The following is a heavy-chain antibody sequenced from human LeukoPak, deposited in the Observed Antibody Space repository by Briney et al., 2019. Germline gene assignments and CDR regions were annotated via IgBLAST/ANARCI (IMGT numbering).Heavy chain of an antibody. J-gene: IGHJ4*02. CDR3: ARASTYYYGSGGYYSRGSLDY. D-gene: IGHD3-10*01. CDR2: INPSGGST. Sequence: ASVKVSCKASGYTFTSYYMHWVRQAPGQGLEWMGIINPSGGSTSYAQKFQGRVTMTRDTSTSTVYMELSSLRSEDTAVYYCARASTYYYGSGGYYSRGSLDYWGQGTLVTVSS. V-gene: IGHV1-46*01. CDR1: GYTFTSYY.